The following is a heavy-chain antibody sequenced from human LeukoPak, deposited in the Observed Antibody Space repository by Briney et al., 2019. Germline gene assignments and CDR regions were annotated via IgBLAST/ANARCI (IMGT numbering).Heavy chain of an antibody. CDR2: ITSSSSYI. CDR3: ARDDYYDSSSYYFDDAFDI. Sequence: PRGSLTPSCAASGFPFSSYRMNWVRQAPGKGLEWVSSITSSSSYIYYADSVKGRFTMSRDNTKNSLYMQMNSLRAEDTAVYYCARDDYYDSSSYYFDDAFDIWGQGGMVTVSS. D-gene: IGHD3-22*01. J-gene: IGHJ3*02. V-gene: IGHV3-21*01. CDR1: GFPFSSYR.